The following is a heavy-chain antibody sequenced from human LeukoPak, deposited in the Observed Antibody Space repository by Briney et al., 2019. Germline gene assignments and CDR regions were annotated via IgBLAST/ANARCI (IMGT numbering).Heavy chain of an antibody. Sequence: PGGSLRLSCAASGFTFSNAWMSWVRQAPGKGLEWVGRIKSKTDGGTTDYAAPVKGRFTISRDDSKNTLYLQMNSLKTEDTAVYYCTTGLMIAFGGVISRVYWGQGTLVTVSS. CDR3: TTGLMIAFGGVISRVY. CDR1: GFTFSNAW. V-gene: IGHV3-15*01. CDR2: IKSKTDGGTT. J-gene: IGHJ4*02. D-gene: IGHD3-16*02.